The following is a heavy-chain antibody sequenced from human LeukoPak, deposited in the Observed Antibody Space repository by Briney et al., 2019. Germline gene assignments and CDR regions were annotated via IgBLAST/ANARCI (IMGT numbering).Heavy chain of an antibody. V-gene: IGHV1-3*01. Sequence: ASVKVSCKASGYTFTSYAMHWVRQAPGQRLEWMGWINAGNGNTKYSQKLQGRVTITRDTSASTAYMELSSLRSEDTAVYYCARDPITMVRGGQNWFDPWGQGTLVTVSS. CDR2: INAGNGNT. D-gene: IGHD3-10*01. J-gene: IGHJ5*02. CDR3: ARDPITMVRGGQNWFDP. CDR1: GYTFTSYA.